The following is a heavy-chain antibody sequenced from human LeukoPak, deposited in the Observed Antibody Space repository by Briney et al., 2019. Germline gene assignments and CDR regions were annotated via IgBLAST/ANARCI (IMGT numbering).Heavy chain of an antibody. Sequence: GGSLRLSCVYSGFSVSTSYISWVRQAPGKGLEWVSVIHDDGTTHYAVSVKGRFTISRANSKNTAFLLITSIAAEDTAIYFFTGVEGGNHFDYWGQGTLVSVSS. CDR2: IHDDGTT. CDR3: TGVEGGNHFDY. V-gene: IGHV3-53*01. J-gene: IGHJ4*02. D-gene: IGHD2/OR15-2a*01. CDR1: GFSVSTSY.